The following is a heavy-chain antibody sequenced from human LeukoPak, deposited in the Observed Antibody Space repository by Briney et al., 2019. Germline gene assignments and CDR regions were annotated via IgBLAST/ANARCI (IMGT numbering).Heavy chain of an antibody. V-gene: IGHV4-59*01. Sequence: PSETLSLTCTVSGGSISSYYWSWIRRPPGKGLEWIGYISYSGSTNYNPSLKSRVTISVDTSKNQFSLKLSSVTAADTAVYYCAREAGTHFDYWGQGTLVTVSS. CDR2: ISYSGST. CDR1: GGSISSYY. D-gene: IGHD6-19*01. CDR3: AREAGTHFDY. J-gene: IGHJ4*02.